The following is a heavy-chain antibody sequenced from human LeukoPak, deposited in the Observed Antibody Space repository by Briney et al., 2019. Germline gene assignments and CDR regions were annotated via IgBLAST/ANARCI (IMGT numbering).Heavy chain of an antibody. Sequence: SQTLSLTCTVSGGSISSGGYYWSWIRPHPGKGLEWIGYIYYSGCTYYNPSLKSRGTISVDKSKNQFSLKLISGPAADTAAFYCARYAGGVQYAIRDWLDYWGQGTLVAVSS. CDR2: IYYSGCT. V-gene: IGHV4-31*03. D-gene: IGHD2-8*01. J-gene: IGHJ4*02. CDR1: GGSISSGGYY. CDR3: ARYAGGVQYAIRDWLDY.